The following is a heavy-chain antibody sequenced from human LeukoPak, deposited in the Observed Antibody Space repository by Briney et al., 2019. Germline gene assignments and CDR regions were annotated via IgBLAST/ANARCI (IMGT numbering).Heavy chain of an antibody. CDR1: GFTFSSYS. V-gene: IGHV3-53*01. J-gene: IGHJ4*02. CDR3: AKDEGEMATIPLDY. D-gene: IGHD5-24*01. CDR2: IYSGGST. Sequence: PGGSLRLSCAASGFTFSSYSMSWVRQAPGKGLEWVSVIYSGGSTYYADSVKGRFTISRDNSKNTLYLQMNSLRAEDTAVYYCAKDEGEMATIPLDYWGQGTLVTVSS.